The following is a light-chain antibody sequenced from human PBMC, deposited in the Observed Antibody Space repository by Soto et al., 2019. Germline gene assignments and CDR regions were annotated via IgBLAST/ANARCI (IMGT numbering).Light chain of an antibody. CDR3: QSYDSSLSGYV. Sequence: QSVLTQPPSVTWAPGQRVTISCTKISSNIGAGYDVHWYQQLPGTAPKLLIYGNSNRPSGVPDRFSGSKSGTSASLAITGLQAEDEADYYCQSYDSSLSGYVFGTGTKVTVL. J-gene: IGLJ1*01. CDR2: GNS. CDR1: SSNIGAGYD. V-gene: IGLV1-40*01.